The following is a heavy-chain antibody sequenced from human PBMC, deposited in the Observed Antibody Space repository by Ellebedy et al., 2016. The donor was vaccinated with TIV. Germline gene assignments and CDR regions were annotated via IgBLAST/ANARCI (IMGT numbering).Heavy chain of an antibody. CDR1: GFTFSDYY. D-gene: IGHD1-14*01. J-gene: IGHJ5*02. CDR2: ISSSSSHT. CDR3: AREGSGSSRRPNWFDP. V-gene: IGHV3-11*06. Sequence: GESLKISCAASGFTFSDYYMSWIRQAPGKGLEWVSYISSSSSHTNYADSVKGRFTISRDNAKNSRYLQMNSLRAEDTAVYYCAREGSGSSRRPNWFDPWGQGTLVTVSS.